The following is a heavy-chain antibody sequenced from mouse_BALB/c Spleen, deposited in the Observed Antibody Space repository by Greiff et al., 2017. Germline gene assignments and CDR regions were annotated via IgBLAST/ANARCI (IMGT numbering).Heavy chain of an antibody. CDR2: IWAGGST. CDR1: GFSLTSYG. CDR3: ARDPPYGYDERGFAY. D-gene: IGHD2-2*01. V-gene: IGHV2-9*02. Sequence: VQGVESGPGLVAPSQSLSITCTVSGFSLTSYGVHWVRQPPGKGLEWLGVIWAGGSTNYNSALMSRLSISKDKSKSQVFLKMNSLQTDDTAMYYCARDPPYGYDERGFAYWGQGTLVTVSA. J-gene: IGHJ3*01.